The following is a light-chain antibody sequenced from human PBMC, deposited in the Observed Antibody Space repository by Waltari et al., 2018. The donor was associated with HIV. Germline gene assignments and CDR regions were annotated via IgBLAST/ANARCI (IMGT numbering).Light chain of an antibody. V-gene: IGKV3-20*01. CDR2: GAS. J-gene: IGKJ5*01. Sequence: EIVLTQSPGTLSLSPGERATLSCRASQSVASNYIAWYQQKPGQAPRFLISGASSRATGIPDRFTGSASGADVTRTISRLEPEDFGMYYCQHYGSSPPPTFGQGTRLEIK. CDR3: QHYGSSPPPT. CDR1: QSVASNY.